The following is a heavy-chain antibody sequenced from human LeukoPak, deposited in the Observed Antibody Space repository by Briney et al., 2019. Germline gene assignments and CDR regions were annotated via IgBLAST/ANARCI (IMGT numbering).Heavy chain of an antibody. V-gene: IGHV4-4*07. J-gene: IGHJ6*02. D-gene: IGHD1-26*01. Sequence: SETLSLTCTVSGGSISSYYWSWIRQPAGKGLEWIGHIYTSGSTNYNPSLKCRVTMSVDTSKNQFSLKLSSVTAANTAVYYCARQGNSGSIYYYYGMDVWGQGTTVTVSS. CDR3: ARQGNSGSIYYYYGMDV. CDR2: IYTSGST. CDR1: GGSISSYY.